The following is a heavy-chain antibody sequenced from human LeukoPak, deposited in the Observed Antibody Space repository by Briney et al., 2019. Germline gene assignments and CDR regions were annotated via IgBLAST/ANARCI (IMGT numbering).Heavy chain of an antibody. D-gene: IGHD4-23*01. Sequence: KPSETLSLTCAVSGGSISSSNWWSWVRQPPGKGLEWIGEIYHSGSTNYNPSLKSRVTISVDKSKNQFSLKLSSVTAADTAVYYCAREVAGGNPLFDYWGQGTLVTVPS. J-gene: IGHJ4*02. V-gene: IGHV4-4*02. CDR2: IYHSGST. CDR1: GGSISSSNW. CDR3: AREVAGGNPLFDY.